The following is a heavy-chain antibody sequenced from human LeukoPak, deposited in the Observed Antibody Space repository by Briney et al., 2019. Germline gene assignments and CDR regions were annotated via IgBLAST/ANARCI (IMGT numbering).Heavy chain of an antibody. CDR2: IYPGDSDT. Sequence: GESLKISCKGSGYSFTSYWIGWVRQMPGKGLEWMGIIYPGDSDTRYSPSFQGQVTISADKSISTAYLQWSSLKASDTALYYCARLSRNRDGYKNLDYWGQGTLVTVSS. V-gene: IGHV5-51*01. CDR3: ARLSRNRDGYKNLDY. D-gene: IGHD5-24*01. CDR1: GYSFTSYW. J-gene: IGHJ4*02.